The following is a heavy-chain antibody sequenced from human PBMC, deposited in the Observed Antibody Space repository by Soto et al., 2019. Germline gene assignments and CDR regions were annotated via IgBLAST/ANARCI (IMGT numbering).Heavy chain of an antibody. Sequence: ASVKVSCKASGYTFTSYGISWVRQAPGQGLEWMGWISAYNGNTNYAQKLQGRVTMTTDTSTSTAYMELRSLRSDDTAVYYCAREYYDFWSGDEKYYFDYWGQGTLVTVSS. D-gene: IGHD3-3*01. CDR1: GYTFTSYG. J-gene: IGHJ4*02. V-gene: IGHV1-18*01. CDR2: ISAYNGNT. CDR3: AREYYDFWSGDEKYYFDY.